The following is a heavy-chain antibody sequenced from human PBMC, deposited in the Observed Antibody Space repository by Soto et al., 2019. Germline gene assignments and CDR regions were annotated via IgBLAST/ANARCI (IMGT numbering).Heavy chain of an antibody. J-gene: IGHJ5*02. CDR2: VYYTETT. Sequence: PSETLSLTCILSGGSINSSDHFWGWIRQTPGKGLEWIGSVYYTETTYYNPPLKSPVTISVETSRNTFSLKVNSVTAAHTGIYYCARQRVLSTNVFSTSFDPWGQGTLVTVSS. D-gene: IGHD1-1*01. V-gene: IGHV4-39*01. CDR3: ARQRVLSTNVFSTSFDP. CDR1: GGSINSSDHF.